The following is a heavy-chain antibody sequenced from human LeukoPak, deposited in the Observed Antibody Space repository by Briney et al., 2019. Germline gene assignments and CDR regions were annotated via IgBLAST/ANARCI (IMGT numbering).Heavy chain of an antibody. CDR1: GGTFSSYA. Sequence: ASVKVSCKASGGTFSSYAISWVRQAPGQGLEWMGGIIPIFGTANYAQKFQGRVTITADESTSTAYMELSSLRSEDTAVYYCARVSRGYQLLNYFDYWGQGTLVTVSS. CDR2: IIPIFGTA. V-gene: IGHV1-69*13. D-gene: IGHD2-2*01. CDR3: ARVSRGYQLLNYFDY. J-gene: IGHJ4*02.